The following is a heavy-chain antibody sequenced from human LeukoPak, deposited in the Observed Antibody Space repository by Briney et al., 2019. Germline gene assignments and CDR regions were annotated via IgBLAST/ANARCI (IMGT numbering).Heavy chain of an antibody. Sequence: GGPLRLSCAASGFTFSSYGMHWVRQAPGKGLEWVAVISYDRSNKYYADSVKGRFTISRDNSKNTLYLQMNSLRAEDTAVYYCAKEAYYDSGPSDYWGQGTLVTVS. CDR2: ISYDRSNK. V-gene: IGHV3-30*18. CDR3: AKEAYYDSGPSDY. CDR1: GFTFSSYG. D-gene: IGHD3-22*01. J-gene: IGHJ4*02.